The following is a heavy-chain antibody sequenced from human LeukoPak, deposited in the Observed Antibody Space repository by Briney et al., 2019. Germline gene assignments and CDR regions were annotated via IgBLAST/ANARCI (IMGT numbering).Heavy chain of an antibody. Sequence: PSGTLSLTCAVSGGSISSSNWWSWVHQPPGKGLEWIGEIYHSGSTNYNPSLKSRVTISVDKSKNQFSLKLSSVTAADTAVYYCARRRRWLQLPTTNWFDPWGQGTLVTVSP. D-gene: IGHD5-24*01. CDR1: GGSISSSNW. V-gene: IGHV4-4*02. CDR3: ARRRRWLQLPTTNWFDP. CDR2: IYHSGST. J-gene: IGHJ5*02.